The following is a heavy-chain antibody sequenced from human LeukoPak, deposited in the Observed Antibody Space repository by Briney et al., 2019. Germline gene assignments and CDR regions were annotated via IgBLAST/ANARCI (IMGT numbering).Heavy chain of an antibody. CDR3: ARDPLPYYDSSGYRSYYYYMDV. Sequence: SVKVSCKASGCTFSSYAISWARQAPGQGLEWMGGIIPIFGTANYAQKFQGRVTITTDESTSTAYMELSSLRSEDTAVYYCARDPLPYYDSSGYRSYYYYMDVWGKGTTVTVSS. CDR1: GCTFSSYA. J-gene: IGHJ6*03. D-gene: IGHD3-22*01. CDR2: IIPIFGTA. V-gene: IGHV1-69*05.